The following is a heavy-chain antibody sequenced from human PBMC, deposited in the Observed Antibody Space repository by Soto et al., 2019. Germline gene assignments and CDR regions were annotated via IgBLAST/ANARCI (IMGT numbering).Heavy chain of an antibody. J-gene: IGHJ4*02. CDR2: INAGNGNT. V-gene: IGHV1-3*01. Sequence: ASVKVSCKASGYTFTSYAMHWVRQAPGQRLEWMGWINAGNGNTKYSQKFQGRVTITRDTSTSTAYMELSSLRSEDTAVYYCERAPLGIIVAPDFWGQGTLVTVSS. CDR3: ERAPLGIIVAPDF. D-gene: IGHD2-21*01. CDR1: GYTFTSYA.